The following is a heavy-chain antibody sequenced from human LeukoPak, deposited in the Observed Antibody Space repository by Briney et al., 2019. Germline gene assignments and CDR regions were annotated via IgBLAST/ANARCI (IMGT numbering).Heavy chain of an antibody. D-gene: IGHD3-16*01. CDR3: AREVHLRNYYYMDV. J-gene: IGHJ6*03. CDR2: ITSSSTYM. Sequence: GGSLRLSCAASGFTFNSYNMNWVRQAPGKGLEWVSSITSSSTYMYYADSVKGRFTISRDNARNSLYLQMNSLRAEDTALYYCAREVHLRNYYYMDVWGKGTTVTVSS. CDR1: GFTFNSYN. V-gene: IGHV3-21*04.